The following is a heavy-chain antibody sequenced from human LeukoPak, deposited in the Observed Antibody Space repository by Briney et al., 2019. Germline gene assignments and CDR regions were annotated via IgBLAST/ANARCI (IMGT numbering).Heavy chain of an antibody. Sequence: SETLSLTCTVSGGSISSYCWSWIRQPPGKGLEWIGYIYYSGSTNYNPSLKSRVTISVDTSKNQFSLKLSSVTAADTAVYYCARDGSVRTPYDFWSGYNNWFDPWGQGTLVTVSS. CDR2: IYYSGST. D-gene: IGHD3-3*01. V-gene: IGHV4-59*01. CDR3: ARDGSVRTPYDFWSGYNNWFDP. CDR1: GGSISSYC. J-gene: IGHJ5*02.